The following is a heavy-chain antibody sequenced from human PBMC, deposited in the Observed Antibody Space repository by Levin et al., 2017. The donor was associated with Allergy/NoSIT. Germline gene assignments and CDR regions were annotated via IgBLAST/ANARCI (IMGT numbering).Heavy chain of an antibody. Sequence: PGGSLRLSCAASGFTFSDYYMSWFRQPPGKGLEWVSYIGSSSGYTTYADSVKGRFTISRDNAKNSLYLQMNSLRAEDTAVYYCARREGDSWGQGTLVTVSS. CDR2: IGSSSGYT. J-gene: IGHJ4*02. CDR3: ARREGDS. CDR1: GFTFSDYY. V-gene: IGHV3-11*03.